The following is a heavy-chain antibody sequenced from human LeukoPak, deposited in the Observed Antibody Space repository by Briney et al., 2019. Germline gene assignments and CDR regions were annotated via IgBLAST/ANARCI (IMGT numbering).Heavy chain of an antibody. CDR2: ISGSGGST. V-gene: IGHV3-23*01. CDR3: AKAGLVGATHFLGY. J-gene: IGHJ4*02. CDR1: GFTFSSYA. D-gene: IGHD1-26*01. Sequence: GGSLRLSCAASGFTFSSYAMSWVRQAPGKGLEWVSSISGSGGSTYYADSVKGRFTISRHNSRNTVFLQMNSLRAEDTALYYCAKAGLVGATHFLGYWGQGTLVTVSS.